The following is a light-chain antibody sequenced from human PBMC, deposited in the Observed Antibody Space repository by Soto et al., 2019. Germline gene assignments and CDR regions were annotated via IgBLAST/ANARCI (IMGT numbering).Light chain of an antibody. J-gene: IGKJ5*01. Sequence: EIVMTQSPATLSVSPGESATLSCRASQSIRNYLAWYQQIPGQAPRLLIYAGVSRATGVPGRFTGSGSGTVFTLTISSLLPEDSGVYYCQQYDTWPPITFGQGTRLEIK. CDR2: AGV. CDR3: QQYDTWPPIT. CDR1: QSIRNY. V-gene: IGKV3-15*01.